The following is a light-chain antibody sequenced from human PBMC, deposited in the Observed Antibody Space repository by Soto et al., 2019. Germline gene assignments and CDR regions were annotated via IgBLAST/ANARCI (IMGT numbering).Light chain of an antibody. Sequence: DIQMTQSPSTLSASVGDRVTITCRASQSISSWLAWYQQKPGKAPKLLLYDASTLQSGVPSRFSGSGSGTDFTLTISSLEPEDFAVYYCQQRSNWITFGQGTRLEIK. V-gene: IGKV1-5*01. CDR2: DAS. CDR1: QSISSW. CDR3: QQRSNWIT. J-gene: IGKJ5*01.